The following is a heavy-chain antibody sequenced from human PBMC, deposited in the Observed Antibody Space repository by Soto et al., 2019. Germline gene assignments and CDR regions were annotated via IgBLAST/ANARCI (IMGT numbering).Heavy chain of an antibody. CDR2: INHSGST. J-gene: IGHJ5*02. Sequence: SETPSLTCAVYGGSFSVYYWSWIRQPPGKGLEWIGEINHSGSTNYNPSLKSRVTISVDTSKNQFSLKLSSVTAADTAVYYCARGLPSYGSGGLGPRKNNCFDPWGQGTLVTVSS. D-gene: IGHD3-10*01. CDR3: ARGLPSYGSGGLGPRKNNCFDP. CDR1: GGSFSVYY. V-gene: IGHV4-34*01.